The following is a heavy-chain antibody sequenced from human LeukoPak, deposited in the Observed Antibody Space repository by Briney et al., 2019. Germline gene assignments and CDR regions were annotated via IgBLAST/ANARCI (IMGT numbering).Heavy chain of an antibody. D-gene: IGHD6-6*01. CDR2: IIPIFGTA. CDR3: ARSEYSSSPFDY. V-gene: IGHV1-69*06. J-gene: IGHJ4*02. Sequence: SVKVSCKASGGTFSSYAISWVRQAPGQGLEWMGGIIPIFGTANYAQKFQGRVTITADKSTSTAYMELSSLRSEDTAVYYCARSEYSSSPFDYWGQGTLVTVSS. CDR1: GGTFSSYA.